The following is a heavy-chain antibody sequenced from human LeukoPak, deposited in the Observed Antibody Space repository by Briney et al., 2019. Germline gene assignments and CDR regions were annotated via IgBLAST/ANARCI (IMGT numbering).Heavy chain of an antibody. CDR3: ARTYCSSTSCYPFDY. D-gene: IGHD2-2*01. J-gene: IGHJ4*02. Sequence: ASVEVSCKASGYTFTSYYMHWVRQAPGQGLEWMGIINPSGGSTSYAQKFRGRVTMTRDTSTSTVYMELSSLRSEDTAVYYCARTYCSSTSCYPFDYWGQGTLVTVSS. CDR1: GYTFTSYY. V-gene: IGHV1-46*03. CDR2: INPSGGST.